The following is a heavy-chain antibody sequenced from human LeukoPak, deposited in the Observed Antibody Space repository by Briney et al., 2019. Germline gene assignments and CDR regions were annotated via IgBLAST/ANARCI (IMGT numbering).Heavy chain of an antibody. V-gene: IGHV4-59*08. D-gene: IGHD3-22*01. CDR2: IYDIGST. CDR3: ARTYYYDSSGYLNHWFDP. J-gene: IGHJ5*02. CDR1: GGSVSSYY. Sequence: PSETLSLTCTVSGGSVSSYYWSWIRQPPGKGLEWIGYIYDIGSTKYNPSLKSRVTMSVDTSKNQFSLKLSSVTAADTAVYHCARTYYYDSSGYLNHWFDPWGQEPWSPSPQ.